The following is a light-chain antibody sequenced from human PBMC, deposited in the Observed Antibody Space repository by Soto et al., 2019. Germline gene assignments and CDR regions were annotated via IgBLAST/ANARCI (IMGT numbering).Light chain of an antibody. Sequence: EIVLTQSPGTLSLSPGERATLSCRASQSVSSSYLAWYQQKPGQTPRLLIYGASSTATDIPDRFSGSGSGTDFTLTISRLEPEDVAVYYCQQYGSSPRYTFGQGTKLEIK. CDR2: GAS. V-gene: IGKV3-20*01. CDR1: QSVSSSY. J-gene: IGKJ2*01. CDR3: QQYGSSPRYT.